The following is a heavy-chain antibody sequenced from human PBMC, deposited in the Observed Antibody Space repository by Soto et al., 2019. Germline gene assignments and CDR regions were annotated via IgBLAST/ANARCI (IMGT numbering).Heavy chain of an antibody. V-gene: IGHV4-30-2*01. D-gene: IGHD5-12*01. CDR1: GGSISTGDYS. CDR2: IYQSGSA. CDR3: ARKVGYGGLAY. J-gene: IGHJ4*02. Sequence: QLQLQESGSGLVKPSQTLSLICNVSGGSISTGDYSWNWIRQPPGKGLEWIGYIYQSGSAYYNPSLQSRVTISVDVSKNQFSLKMTTVTAADTAVYYCARKVGYGGLAYWGQGALVTVSS.